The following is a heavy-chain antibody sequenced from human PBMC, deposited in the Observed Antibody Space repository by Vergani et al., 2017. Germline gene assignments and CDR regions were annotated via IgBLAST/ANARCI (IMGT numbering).Heavy chain of an antibody. V-gene: IGHV5-51*01. CDR2: IYPGDSDT. D-gene: IGHD3-10*01. CDR3: ARLRMVRENYYGMDV. Sequence: EVQLVQSGAEVKKPGESLKISCKGSGYSFTSYWIGWVRQMPGKGLEWMGIIYPGDSDTSFSPSFPGQVTISADKSISTAYLQWSSLKASDTAMYYCARLRMVRENYYGMDVWGQGTTVTVSS. CDR1: GYSFTSYW. J-gene: IGHJ6*02.